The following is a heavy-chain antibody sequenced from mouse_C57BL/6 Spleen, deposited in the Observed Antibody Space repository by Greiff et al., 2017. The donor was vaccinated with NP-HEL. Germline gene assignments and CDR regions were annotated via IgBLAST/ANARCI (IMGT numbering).Heavy chain of an antibody. CDR3: ARGSITTVVAFDY. Sequence: EVQLQESGPGLVKPSQSLSLTCSVTGYSITSGYYWNWIRQFPGNKLEWMGYISYDGSNNYNPSLKNRISITRDTSKNQFFLKLNSVTTEDTATYYCARGSITTVVAFDYWGQGTTLTVSS. CDR1: GYSITSGYY. V-gene: IGHV3-6*01. CDR2: ISYDGSN. J-gene: IGHJ2*01. D-gene: IGHD1-1*01.